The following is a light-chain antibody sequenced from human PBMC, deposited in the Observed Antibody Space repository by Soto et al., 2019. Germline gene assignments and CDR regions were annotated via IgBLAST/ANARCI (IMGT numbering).Light chain of an antibody. CDR2: AAS. CDR1: QSVNNN. Sequence: TQSPGTLSLSPGERATLSCRASQSVNNNYVAWYQQKPGKVPKLLIYAASTLQSGVPSRFIGSGSGTDFTLTISSLQPEDVATYYCQKCKVAPFTFGGGTKVDI. J-gene: IGKJ4*01. CDR3: QKCKVAPFT. V-gene: IGKV1-27*01.